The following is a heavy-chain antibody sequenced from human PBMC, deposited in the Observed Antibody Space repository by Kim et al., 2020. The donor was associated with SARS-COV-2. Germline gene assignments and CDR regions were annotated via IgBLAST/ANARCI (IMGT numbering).Heavy chain of an antibody. J-gene: IGHJ4*02. CDR3: ATERYRRWLATIPIDY. D-gene: IGHD6-19*01. Sequence: GGSLRLSCAASGFTFSSYAMSWVRQAPGKGLEWVSAISGSGGSTYYADSVKGRFTISRDNSKNTLYLQMNSLRAEDTAVYYCATERYRRWLATIPIDYWGQGTLVTVSS. CDR1: GFTFSSYA. CDR2: ISGSGGST. V-gene: IGHV3-23*01.